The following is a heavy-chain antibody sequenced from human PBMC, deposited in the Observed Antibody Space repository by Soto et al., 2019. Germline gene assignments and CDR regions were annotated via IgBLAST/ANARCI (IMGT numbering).Heavy chain of an antibody. Sequence: EVQLLESGGDLVQPGGSLRLSCAASGFTFGTYAMSWVRQAPGKGLEWVSGISGSGGSAFYADSVRGRFTISRDNSKNTLYLKMNSLRAEDTALYYGAKDTTGGTCFDNWGQGTLVTVAS. CDR3: AKDTTGGTCFDN. D-gene: IGHD2-8*02. J-gene: IGHJ4*02. CDR1: GFTFGTYA. V-gene: IGHV3-23*01. CDR2: ISGSGGSA.